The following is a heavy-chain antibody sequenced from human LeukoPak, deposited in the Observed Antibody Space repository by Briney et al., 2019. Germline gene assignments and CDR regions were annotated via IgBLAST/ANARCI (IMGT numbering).Heavy chain of an antibody. Sequence: PGGSLRLSCAASGFTVSSNYMSWVRQAPGKGLEWVSVIYSGGSTYYADSVKGRFTISRDNSKNTLCLQMNSLRAEDTAVYYCARVGRGSSGWFDGGVYFDYWGQGTLVTVSS. CDR3: ARVGRGSSGWFDGGVYFDY. CDR1: GFTVSSNY. CDR2: IYSGGST. V-gene: IGHV3-66*01. D-gene: IGHD6-19*01. J-gene: IGHJ4*02.